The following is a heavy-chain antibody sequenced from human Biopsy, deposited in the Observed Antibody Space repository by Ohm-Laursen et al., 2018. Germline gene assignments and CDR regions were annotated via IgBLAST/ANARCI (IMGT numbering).Heavy chain of an antibody. D-gene: IGHD2-2*01. V-gene: IGHV4-61*01. J-gene: IGHJ4*02. Sequence: SETPSLTCAVSGGSVTNRNYCWSWIRQSPGKKLEWIGYVFYPGNTNYNPSLRSRVTISVDTSKNQFSLKLSSVTAADTAVYYCARDFCDTTSCYPQNWGQGTLVTVSS. CDR1: GGSVTNRNYC. CDR3: ARDFCDTTSCYPQN. CDR2: VFYPGNT.